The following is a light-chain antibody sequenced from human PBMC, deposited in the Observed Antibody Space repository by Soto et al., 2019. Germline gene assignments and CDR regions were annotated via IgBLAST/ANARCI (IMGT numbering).Light chain of an antibody. V-gene: IGKV1-12*01. CDR1: QGISNW. J-gene: IGKJ4*01. Sequence: DIPMTQSPSSVSASVGDRVTITCRASQGISNWLAWYQQQPGKAPKLLIYGASSLQSGVPSRFSGGGSGTHFTLIISSLQPEDFATYYCQHTNTFLPLTFGGGTKVEI. CDR3: QHTNTFLPLT. CDR2: GAS.